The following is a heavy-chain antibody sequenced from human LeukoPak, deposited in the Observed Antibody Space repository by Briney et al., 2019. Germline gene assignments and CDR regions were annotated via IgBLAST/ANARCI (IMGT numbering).Heavy chain of an antibody. J-gene: IGHJ6*02. CDR3: AREGLSVYGMDV. CDR1: GGSIGSYY. D-gene: IGHD3/OR15-3a*01. CDR2: IYYSGST. V-gene: IGHV4-59*01. Sequence: SETLSLTCTVSGGSIGSYYWSWIRQPPGKGLEWIGYIYYSGSTNYNPSLKSRVTISVDTSKNQFSLKLSSVTAADTAVYYCAREGLSVYGMDVWGQGTTVTVSS.